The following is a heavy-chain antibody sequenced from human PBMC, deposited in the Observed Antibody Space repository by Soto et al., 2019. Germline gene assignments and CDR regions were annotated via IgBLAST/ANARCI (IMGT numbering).Heavy chain of an antibody. V-gene: IGHV3-15*01. CDR3: RTQWLD. CDR1: GLIFSNAW. D-gene: IGHD6-19*01. Sequence: PGGSLRLSCAASGLIFSNAWMSWVRQAPGKGLEWVGLIKKKADGGTAVYAAPLKGRFTISRDDSKNTLYLEMSSLKTEDTAVYYCRTQWLDWGQGTLVPVSS. J-gene: IGHJ4*02. CDR2: IKKKADGGTA.